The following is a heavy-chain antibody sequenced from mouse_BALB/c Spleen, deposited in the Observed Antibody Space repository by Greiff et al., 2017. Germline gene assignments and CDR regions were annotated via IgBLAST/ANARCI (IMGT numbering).Heavy chain of an antibody. CDR3: VRRYGNYDLYFDV. V-gene: IGHV10-1*02. CDR2: IRSKSNNYAT. Sequence: DVKLQESGGGLVQPKGSLKLSCAASGFTFNTYAMNWVRQAPGKGLEWVARIRSKSNNYATYYADSVKDRFTISRDDSQSMLYLQMNNLKTEDTAMYYCVRRYGNYDLYFDVWGAGTTVTVSS. J-gene: IGHJ1*01. CDR1: GFTFNTYA. D-gene: IGHD2-10*02.